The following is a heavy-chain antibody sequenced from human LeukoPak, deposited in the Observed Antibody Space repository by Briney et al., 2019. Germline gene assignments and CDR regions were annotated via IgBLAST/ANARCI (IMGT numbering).Heavy chain of an antibody. V-gene: IGHV4-39*01. CDR3: AKSGGYGLIDY. Sequence: SETLSLTCTVSGASVSGSAYYWGWIRQPPGKGLEWIGNIYYSGSTYYNESLESRVTISIDTSKNQFSLKLNSVTAADAAMYYCAKSGGYGLIDYWGQGTLVTVSS. J-gene: IGHJ4*02. CDR1: GASVSGSAYY. CDR2: IYYSGST. D-gene: IGHD1-26*01.